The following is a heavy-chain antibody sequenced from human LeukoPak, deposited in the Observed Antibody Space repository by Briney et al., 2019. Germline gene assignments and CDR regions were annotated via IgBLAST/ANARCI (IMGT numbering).Heavy chain of an antibody. V-gene: IGHV4/OR15-8*02. CDR3: SRESGPFCPFGY. Sequence: SETLSLTCGVSGGSISGTSWWSWVRQPPGQGLEWIGEISLAGQTNYNPSLNGRVTMSLDKSSNQLSLHLTSVTAADTATYFCSRESGPFCPFGYWGQGTLVIVSS. J-gene: IGHJ4*02. CDR2: ISLAGQT. D-gene: IGHD1-26*01. CDR1: GGSISGTSW.